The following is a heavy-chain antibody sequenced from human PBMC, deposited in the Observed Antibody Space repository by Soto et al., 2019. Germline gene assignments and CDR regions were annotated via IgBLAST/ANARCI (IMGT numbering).Heavy chain of an antibody. CDR1: GGSISDISYC. Sequence: QLQLQESGPGLVKPSETLSLTCTVSGGSISDISYCWGWIRQPPGMGLQWIGCMFYSGATYYDPSLKNRVTLSVDTSNNEFSLKLVSVTAPDTAVYYCARHKSGSDWLDPWGQGTLVTVSS. V-gene: IGHV4-39*01. D-gene: IGHD2-15*01. CDR3: ARHKSGSDWLDP. CDR2: MFYSGAT. J-gene: IGHJ5*02.